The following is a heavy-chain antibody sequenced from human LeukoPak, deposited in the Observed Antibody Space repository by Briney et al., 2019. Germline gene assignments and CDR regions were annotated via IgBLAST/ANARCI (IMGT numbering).Heavy chain of an antibody. CDR1: GFTFDDYA. Sequence: PGGSLRLSCAASGFTFDDYAMHWVRQAPGKDLEWVSGISWNSGSIGYADSVKGRFTISRDNAKNSLYLQMNSLRAEDMALYYCAKGWEQQLYDAFDIWGQGTMVTVSS. J-gene: IGHJ3*02. V-gene: IGHV3-9*03. CDR3: AKGWEQQLYDAFDI. D-gene: IGHD6-13*01. CDR2: ISWNSGSI.